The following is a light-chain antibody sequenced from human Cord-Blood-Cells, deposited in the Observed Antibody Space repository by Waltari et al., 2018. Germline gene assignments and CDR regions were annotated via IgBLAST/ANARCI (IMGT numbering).Light chain of an antibody. V-gene: IGLV2-8*01. CDR2: EVS. J-gene: IGLJ3*02. CDR3: SSYAGSNNLV. Sequence: QSALTQTPSASGSPGQSVTISCTGTSSDVGGYNYVSWYQQHPAKAPKLMIYEVSKRPSGVPYRFSGSKSCNTASLTVSGLQAEDEADYYCSSYAGSNNLVFGGGTKLTVL. CDR1: SSDVGGYNY.